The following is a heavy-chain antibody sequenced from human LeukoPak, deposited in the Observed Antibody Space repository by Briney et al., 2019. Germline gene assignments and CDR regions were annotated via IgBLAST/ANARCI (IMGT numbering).Heavy chain of an antibody. CDR1: GGSINNYY. CDR3: ARGGDYGDLRYFDY. Sequence: PSETLSLTCTVSGGSINNYYWSWIRQPPGKGLEWLGYIYYRVSTNYNPSLNSRVTFSVDTSKNQFSLKLNSVTAADTAVYYCARGGDYGDLRYFDYWGQGTLVTVSS. D-gene: IGHD4-17*01. V-gene: IGHV4-59*01. J-gene: IGHJ4*02. CDR2: IYYRVST.